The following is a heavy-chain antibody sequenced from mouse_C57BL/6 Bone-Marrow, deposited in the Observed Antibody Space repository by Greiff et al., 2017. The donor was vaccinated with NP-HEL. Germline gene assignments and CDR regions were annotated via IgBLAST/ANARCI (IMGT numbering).Heavy chain of an antibody. J-gene: IGHJ2*01. CDR1: GFSLTSYG. Sequence: QVQLQQSGPGLVQPSQSLSITCTVSGFSLTSYGVHWVRQSPGKGLEWLGVIWSGGSTDYNAAFIYRMSISKDNSKSQVFFKMNSLQADDTAIYYCARNSGLPLYFDYWGQGTTLTVSS. V-gene: IGHV2-2*01. CDR3: ARNSGLPLYFDY. CDR2: IWSGGST. D-gene: IGHD2-4*01.